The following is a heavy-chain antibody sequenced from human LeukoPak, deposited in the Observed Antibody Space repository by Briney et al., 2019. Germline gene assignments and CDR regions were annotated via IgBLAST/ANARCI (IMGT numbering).Heavy chain of an antibody. CDR2: ISGSDGST. Sequence: GGSLRLSCAASGFTFSSYAMSWVRQAPGKGLEWVSAISGSDGSTYYAGSVKGRFTISRDNSNNTLYLQMNSLRAEDTAIYSCAKGSSSNIAARLNYWGQGTLVTVSS. CDR1: GFTFSSYA. CDR3: AKGSSSNIAARLNY. D-gene: IGHD6-6*01. V-gene: IGHV3-23*01. J-gene: IGHJ4*02.